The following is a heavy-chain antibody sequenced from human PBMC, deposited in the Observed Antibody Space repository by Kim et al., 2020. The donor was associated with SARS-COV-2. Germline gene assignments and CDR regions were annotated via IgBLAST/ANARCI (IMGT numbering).Heavy chain of an antibody. CDR1: GFTFSSYG. Sequence: GGSLRLSCAASGFTFSSYGMHWVRQAPGKGLEWVAVISYDGSNKYYADSVKGRFTISRDNSKNTLYLQMNSLRAEDTAVYYCAKDEDTYSSGWYPDYWGQGTLVTVSS. CDR2: ISYDGSNK. CDR3: AKDEDTYSSGWYPDY. D-gene: IGHD6-19*01. J-gene: IGHJ4*02. V-gene: IGHV3-30*18.